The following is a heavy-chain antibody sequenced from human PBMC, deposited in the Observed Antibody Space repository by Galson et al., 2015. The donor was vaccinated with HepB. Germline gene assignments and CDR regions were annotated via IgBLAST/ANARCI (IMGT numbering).Heavy chain of an antibody. CDR1: GFTFSSYA. J-gene: IGHJ6*03. CDR2: ISGSGGST. CDR3: AKSGYCSSTSCFWQYYYYYYMDV. Sequence: SLRLSCAASGFTFSSYAMSWVRQAPGKGLEWVSAISGSGGSTYYADSVKGRFTISRDNSKNTLYLQMNSLRAEDTAVYYCAKSGYCSSTSCFWQYYYYYYMDVWGKGTTVTVSS. V-gene: IGHV3-23*01. D-gene: IGHD2-2*03.